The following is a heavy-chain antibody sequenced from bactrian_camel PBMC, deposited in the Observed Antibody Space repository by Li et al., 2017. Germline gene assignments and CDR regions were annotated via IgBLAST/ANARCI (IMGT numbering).Heavy chain of an antibody. J-gene: IGHJ4*01. CDR2: IDSDGRTT. D-gene: IGHD7*01. V-gene: IGHV3S26*01. CDR1: GFSHSSYC. CDR3: VAQCRLTNY. Sequence: VQLVEYGGGSVQAGGPLRLVCSGFSHSSYCMAWFRQAPGKEREGVASIDSDGRTTRYADSVKGRFTISQDNAKSTLYLQMNSQKIEDTAVYYCVAQCRLTNYWGQGPRSPSP.